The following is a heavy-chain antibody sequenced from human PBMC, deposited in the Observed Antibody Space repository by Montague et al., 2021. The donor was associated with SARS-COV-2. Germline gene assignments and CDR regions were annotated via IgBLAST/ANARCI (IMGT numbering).Heavy chain of an antibody. V-gene: IGHV1-2*04. CDR2: INPNSGGT. D-gene: IGHD1-26*01. CDR3: ARDRGIVEAPPDAFDI. CDR1: GYTFTGYY. J-gene: IGHJ3*02. Sequence: SVKVSCKASGYTFTGYYIHWVRQAPGQGLEWMGRINPNSGGTNYAQKFQGWVTMTRDTSISTAYLELSRLRSDNTAVYYCARDRGIVEAPPDAFDIWGQGTMVTVSS.